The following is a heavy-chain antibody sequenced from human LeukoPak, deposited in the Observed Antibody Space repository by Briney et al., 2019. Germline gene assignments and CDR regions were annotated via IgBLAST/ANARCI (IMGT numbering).Heavy chain of an antibody. J-gene: IGHJ4*02. CDR1: GDSISRDGYY. CDR3: ARVTPGGSHALDY. V-gene: IGHV4-30-2*01. CDR2: IYHSGGA. D-gene: IGHD3-16*01. Sequence: SQTLSLTCTVSGDSISRDGYYWSWVRQPPGKGLEWIGYIYHSGGAYSNPSLKSRVTISVDKSKNQFSLSLNSVTAADTAVYYCARVTPGGSHALDYWGQGTLVTVSS.